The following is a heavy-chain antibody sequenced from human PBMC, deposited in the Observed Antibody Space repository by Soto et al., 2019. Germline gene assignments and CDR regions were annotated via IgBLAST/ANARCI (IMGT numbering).Heavy chain of an antibody. Sequence: EVQVLESGGGLVQPGGSLRLSCEASGITFSNYMMTWIRQAPGKGLEWVSTITAGGDGTYYADSVKGRFTMSRETSKNTLYLQRNSLRAEDTAVYYCAPHGYCSGGSCQYDAFAIRGQGTMVTVSS. CDR3: APHGYCSGGSCQYDAFAI. V-gene: IGHV3-23*01. D-gene: IGHD2-15*01. J-gene: IGHJ3*02. CDR2: ITAGGDGT. CDR1: GITFSNYM.